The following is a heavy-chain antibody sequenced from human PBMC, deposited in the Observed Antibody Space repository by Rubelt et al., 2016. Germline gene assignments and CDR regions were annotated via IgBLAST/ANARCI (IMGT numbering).Heavy chain of an antibody. CDR1: GFTFSYYS. V-gene: IGHV3-21*01. CDR3: ARAGGSYRLDF. D-gene: IGHD1-26*01. CDR2: ISSSSSNI. Sequence: EVQLVESGGGLVKPGGSLRLSCAASGFTFSYYSMNWVRQAPGKGLEWVSFISSSSSNIYYADSMKGRFTISRDNAKNSVYLQMLSLRAEDTAVYYCARAGGSYRLDFWGQGTLVTVSS. J-gene: IGHJ4*02.